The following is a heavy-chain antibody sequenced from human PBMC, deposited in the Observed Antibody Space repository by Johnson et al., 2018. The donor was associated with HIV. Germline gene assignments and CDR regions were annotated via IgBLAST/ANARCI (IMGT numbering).Heavy chain of an antibody. J-gene: IGHJ3*02. V-gene: IGHV3-NL1*01. Sequence: QMLLVESGGGLVQPGRSLRLSCAASGFTFSSYAMHWVRQAPGKGLEWVSGINWNGGSTGYADSVKGRFTISRDNAKNSLYLQMNSLRAEDTAVYYCATSLYYYDSSGFSFDAFDIWGQGTMVTVSS. D-gene: IGHD3-22*01. CDR3: ATSLYYYDSSGFSFDAFDI. CDR1: GFTFSSYA. CDR2: INWNGGST.